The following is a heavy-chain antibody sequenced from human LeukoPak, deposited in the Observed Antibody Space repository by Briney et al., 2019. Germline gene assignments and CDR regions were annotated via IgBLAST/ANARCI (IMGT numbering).Heavy chain of an antibody. CDR3: GRGIQSFDP. J-gene: IGHJ5*02. Sequence: ASVKVSCKASGYTFTAYYIHWVRQAPGQALEWMGRINPKNGHTNYAQKFQDRVNMTRDTSMSATYMEISRLTYDDTGVYYCGRGIQSFDPWGQGTLVTVSS. CDR2: INPKNGHT. V-gene: IGHV1-2*05. CDR1: GYTFTAYY.